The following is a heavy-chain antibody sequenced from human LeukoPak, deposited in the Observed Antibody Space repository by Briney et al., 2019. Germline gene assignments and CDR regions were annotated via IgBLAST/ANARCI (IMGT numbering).Heavy chain of an antibody. CDR2: ISWNSGSI. J-gene: IGHJ3*02. CDR3: AKDMGTAMVKGAFDI. V-gene: IGHV3-9*01. CDR1: GFTFDDYA. D-gene: IGHD5-18*01. Sequence: GGSLRLSCAASGFTFDDYAMHWVRQAPGKGLEGVSGISWNSGSIGYADSVKGRFTISRDNAKNSLYLQMNSLRAEDTALYYCAKDMGTAMVKGAFDIWGQGTMVTVSS.